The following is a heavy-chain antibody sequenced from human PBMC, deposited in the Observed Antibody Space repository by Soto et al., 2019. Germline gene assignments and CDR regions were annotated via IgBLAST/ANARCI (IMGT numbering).Heavy chain of an antibody. V-gene: IGHV4-39*01. D-gene: IGHD1-26*01. CDR2: IKYSGTT. CDR3: ARHGITGSYYDAFDI. Sequence: ASLIHCLPRXVVWGYIIKSGCRRGRNRQPPGKGLEWIASIKYSGTTFYNPSLKSRVTLSVDTSKNQFALKLSSVTAAETAVYYCARHGITGSYYDAFDIWGQGTMVTVSS. CDR1: WGYIIKSGCR. J-gene: IGHJ3*02.